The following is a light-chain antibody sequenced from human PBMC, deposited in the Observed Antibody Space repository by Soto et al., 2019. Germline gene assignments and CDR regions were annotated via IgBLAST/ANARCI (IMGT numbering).Light chain of an antibody. Sequence: QSVLTQPRSVSGSPGQSVTLSCTGTSSDVGGYDFVSWYQQYPDKAPKLIIYDVTKRTSGVPDRFSGSKSGNSASLTISGLQAEDEADYYCSSYAGSYILGVFGGGTKLTVL. J-gene: IGLJ3*02. CDR2: DVT. CDR1: SSDVGGYDF. CDR3: SSYAGSYILGV. V-gene: IGLV2-11*01.